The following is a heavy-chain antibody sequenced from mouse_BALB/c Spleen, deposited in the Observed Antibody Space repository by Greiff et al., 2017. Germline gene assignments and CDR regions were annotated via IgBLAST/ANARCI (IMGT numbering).Heavy chain of an antibody. CDR1: GYTFSSYW. J-gene: IGHJ2*01. V-gene: IGHV1-9*01. CDR3: AREGTTVVDPYCFDY. CDR2: ILPGSGST. D-gene: IGHD1-1*01. Sequence: QVQLKESGAELMKPGASVKISCKATGYTFSSYWIEWVKQRPGHGLEWIGEILPGSGSTNYNEKFKGKATFTADTSSNTAYMQLSSLTSEDSAVYYCAREGTTVVDPYCFDYWGQGTTLTVSS.